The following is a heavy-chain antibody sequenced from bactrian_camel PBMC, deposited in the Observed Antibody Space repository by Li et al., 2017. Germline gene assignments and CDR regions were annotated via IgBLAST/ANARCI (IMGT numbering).Heavy chain of an antibody. CDR3: AARGPYCYTKLSVRDFTY. CDR2: IGDDGTT. CDR1: GHTRSSGC. Sequence: HVQLVESGGGSVETGQSLKLSCSASGHTRSSGCMGWFRQGQDKEREGVAAIGDDGTTTYADQVKGRFTISKDNAKKTLYLEMNSLKPEDTAMYYCAARGPYCYTKLSVRDFTYWGQGTQVTVS. D-gene: IGHD2*01. V-gene: IGHV3S55*01. J-gene: IGHJ6*01.